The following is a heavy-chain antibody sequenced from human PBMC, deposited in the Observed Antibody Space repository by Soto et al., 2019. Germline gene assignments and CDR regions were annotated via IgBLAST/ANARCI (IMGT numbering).Heavy chain of an antibody. J-gene: IGHJ6*03. Sequence: GGSLRLSCAASGFTFSSYAMSWVRQAPGKGLEWVSAISGSGGSTYYADSVKGRSTISRDNSKNTLYLQMNSLRAEDTAVYYCAKGGGGYDSDYYYYYMDVWGKGTTVTVSS. D-gene: IGHD5-12*01. CDR2: ISGSGGST. CDR3: AKGGGGYDSDYYYYYMDV. CDR1: GFTFSSYA. V-gene: IGHV3-23*01.